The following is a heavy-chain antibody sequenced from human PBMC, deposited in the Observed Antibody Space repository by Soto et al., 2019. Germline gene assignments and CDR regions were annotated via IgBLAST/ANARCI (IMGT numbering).Heavy chain of an antibody. CDR1: GFTFSSYA. CDR3: ARATTPYYDYIWGSYRYEAWGDAFDI. J-gene: IGHJ3*02. D-gene: IGHD3-16*02. CDR2: ISSNGGST. V-gene: IGHV3-64*01. Sequence: GGSLRLSCAASGFTFSSYAMHWVRQAPGKGLEYVSAISSNGGSTYYANSVKGRFTISRDNSKNTLYLQMGSLRAEDMAVYYCARATTPYYDYIWGSYRYEAWGDAFDIWGQGTMVTVSS.